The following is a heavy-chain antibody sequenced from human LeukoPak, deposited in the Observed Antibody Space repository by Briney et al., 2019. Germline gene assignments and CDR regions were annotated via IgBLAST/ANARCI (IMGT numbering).Heavy chain of an antibody. CDR3: ATTARFGESYYYYYGMDV. V-gene: IGHV1-18*01. D-gene: IGHD3-10*01. Sequence: ASVKVSCKASGYTFTSYGISWVRQAPGQGLEWMGWISAYNGNTNYAQKLQGRVTMTTDTSTSTAYMELRSLRSDDTAVYYCATTARFGESYYYYYGMDVWGQGTMVTVSS. CDR1: GYTFTSYG. J-gene: IGHJ6*02. CDR2: ISAYNGNT.